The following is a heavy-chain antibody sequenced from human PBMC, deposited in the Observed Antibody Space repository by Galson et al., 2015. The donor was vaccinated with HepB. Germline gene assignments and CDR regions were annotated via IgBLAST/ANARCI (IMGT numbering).Heavy chain of an antibody. V-gene: IGHV1-69*02. J-gene: IGHJ4*02. CDR3: ASPRAYSSSWGSFDY. CDR2: IVPRLGIA. D-gene: IGHD6-13*01. CDR1: GGTSST. Sequence: SVKVSCKASGGTSSTITWVRQAPGRGLEWMGRIVPRLGIANYAQKLKGRVTITADKSTSTAYVEVSSLRPEDTAVYYCASPRAYSSSWGSFDYWGQGTLVSVSS.